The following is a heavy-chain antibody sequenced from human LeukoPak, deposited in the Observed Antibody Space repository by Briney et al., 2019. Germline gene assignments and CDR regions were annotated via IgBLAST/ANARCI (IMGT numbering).Heavy chain of an antibody. Sequence: GASVKVSCKASGGTFSSYAISWVRQAPGQGLEWMGGIIPIFGTANYAQKFQGRVTITADESTSTAYMELSSLRSEDTAVYYYARGLTLWFGEGAGYYFDYWGQGTLVTVSS. CDR3: ARGLTLWFGEGAGYYFDY. D-gene: IGHD3-10*01. CDR1: GGTFSSYA. CDR2: IIPIFGTA. J-gene: IGHJ4*02. V-gene: IGHV1-69*13.